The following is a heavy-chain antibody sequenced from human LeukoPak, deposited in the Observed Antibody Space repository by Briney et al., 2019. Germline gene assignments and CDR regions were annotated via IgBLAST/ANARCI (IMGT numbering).Heavy chain of an antibody. CDR3: AREGKQWEPFYAFDI. Sequence: ASVEVSCKASGYTFTSYYMHWVRRAPGQGLEWMGIINPSGGSTSYAQKFQGRVTITADESTSTAYMELSSLRSEDTAVYYCAREGKQWEPFYAFDIWGQGTMVTVSS. CDR2: INPSGGST. CDR1: GYTFTSYY. V-gene: IGHV1-46*01. D-gene: IGHD1-26*01. J-gene: IGHJ3*02.